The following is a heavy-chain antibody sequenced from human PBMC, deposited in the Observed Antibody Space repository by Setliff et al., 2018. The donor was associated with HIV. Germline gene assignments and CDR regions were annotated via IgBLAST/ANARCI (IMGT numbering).Heavy chain of an antibody. J-gene: IGHJ5*02. CDR3: SNWNTTIDEHA. CDR1: GGSFSGYY. CDR2: ITPSGAT. V-gene: IGHV4-34*01. D-gene: IGHD5-18*01. Sequence: PSETLSLTCAVYGGSFSGYYWSWIRQPPGKGLEWIGEITPSGATNYLPSLKSRVTMSLDTSKNQFSLKMTSVTAADTALYYCSNWNTTIDEHAWGQGTLVTVSS.